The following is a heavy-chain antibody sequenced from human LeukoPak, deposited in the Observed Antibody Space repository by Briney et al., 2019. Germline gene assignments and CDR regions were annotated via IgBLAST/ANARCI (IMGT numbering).Heavy chain of an antibody. D-gene: IGHD6-19*01. V-gene: IGHV3-30*18. Sequence: GRSLRLSCAASGFTFSSYGMHWVRQAPGKGLEWVAVISYDGSNKYYADSVKGRFTISRDNSKNTLYLQMNSLRAEDTAVYYCAKDALNLVAGTPRYYYYYYMDVWGKGTTVTVSS. CDR2: ISYDGSNK. CDR1: GFTFSSYG. CDR3: AKDALNLVAGTPRYYYYYYMDV. J-gene: IGHJ6*03.